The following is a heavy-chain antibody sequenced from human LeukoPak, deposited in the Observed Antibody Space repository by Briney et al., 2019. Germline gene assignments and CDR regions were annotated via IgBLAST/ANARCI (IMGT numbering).Heavy chain of an antibody. CDR3: ARRDSTVTGDYYYYMDV. CDR2: MNPNSGNT. CDR1: GYTFTSYD. D-gene: IGHD4-17*01. Sequence: ASVKVSCKASGYTFTSYDINRVRQATGQGLEWMGWMNPNSGNTGYAQKFQGRVTMTRNTSISTAYMELSSLRSEDTAVYYCARRDSTVTGDYYYYMDVWGKGTTVTVSS. J-gene: IGHJ6*03. V-gene: IGHV1-8*01.